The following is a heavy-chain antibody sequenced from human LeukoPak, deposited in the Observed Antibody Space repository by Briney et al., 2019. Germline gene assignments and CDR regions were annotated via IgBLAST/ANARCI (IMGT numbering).Heavy chain of an antibody. J-gene: IGHJ4*02. Sequence: SVKVSCKASGGTVSSNAISWVRQAPGQGLEWMGGIIPILGTANYAQKFQGRVTITADESTSTAYMELSSLRSEDTAVYYCAAEARGDCYCFDYWGQGTLVTVSS. CDR3: AAEARGDCYCFDY. D-gene: IGHD2-21*02. V-gene: IGHV1-69*13. CDR1: GGTVSSNA. CDR2: IIPILGTA.